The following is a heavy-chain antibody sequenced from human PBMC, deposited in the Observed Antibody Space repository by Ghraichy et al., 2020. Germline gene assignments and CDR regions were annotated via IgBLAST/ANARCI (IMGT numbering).Heavy chain of an antibody. CDR1: GFTFSTYW. Sequence: GGSLRLSCAASGFTFSTYWMNWVRKAPGKGLEWVANIKQGASEKYYADSVKCRFTISRDNAKNSLYLQMNSLRAEDTAVYYCARAVHGLGANYFDYWGQGTLVTVTS. CDR2: IKQGASEK. D-gene: IGHD3-16*01. J-gene: IGHJ4*02. CDR3: ARAVHGLGANYFDY. V-gene: IGHV3-7*01.